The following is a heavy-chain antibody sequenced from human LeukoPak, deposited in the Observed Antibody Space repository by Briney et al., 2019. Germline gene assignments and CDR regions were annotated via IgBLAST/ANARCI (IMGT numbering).Heavy chain of an antibody. Sequence: GRSLRLSCAASGFTFSSYAMHWVRQAPAKGLEWVAVISYDGSNKYYADSVKGRFTISRDNSKNTLYLQMNSLRAEDTAVYYCARGSLVVVAATLFDYWGQGTLVTVSS. CDR3: ARGSLVVVAATLFDY. CDR2: ISYDGSNK. J-gene: IGHJ4*02. D-gene: IGHD2-15*01. V-gene: IGHV3-30*04. CDR1: GFTFSSYA.